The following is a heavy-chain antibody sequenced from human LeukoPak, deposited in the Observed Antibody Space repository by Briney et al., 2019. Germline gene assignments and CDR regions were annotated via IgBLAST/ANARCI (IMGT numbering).Heavy chain of an antibody. CDR2: INHSGST. J-gene: IGHJ4*02. CDR3: ARFVVGQWLINY. CDR1: GGSFSGYY. V-gene: IGHV4-34*01. Sequence: PSETLSLTCAVYGGSFSGYYWSWIRQPPGKGLEWIGEINHSGSTNYNPSLKSRVTISVDTSKNQFSLKLSSVTAADTAVYYCARFVVGQWLINYWGQGALVTVSS. D-gene: IGHD6-19*01.